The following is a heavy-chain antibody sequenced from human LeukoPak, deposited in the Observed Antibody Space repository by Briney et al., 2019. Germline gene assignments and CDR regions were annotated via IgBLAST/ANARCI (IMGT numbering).Heavy chain of an antibody. CDR3: ARVATMVTYFHY. CDR2: FDPEYGEK. CDR1: GDTLSQLT. J-gene: IGHJ4*02. Sequence: ASVKVSCKISGDTLSQLTIHWVRQAPGEGLEKMGRFDPEYGEKVFAQTFQGRITMTGDTSTNTAYMELSSLRPDDTAIYFCARVATMVTYFHYWGQGTLITASS. V-gene: IGHV1-24*01. D-gene: IGHD3-10*01.